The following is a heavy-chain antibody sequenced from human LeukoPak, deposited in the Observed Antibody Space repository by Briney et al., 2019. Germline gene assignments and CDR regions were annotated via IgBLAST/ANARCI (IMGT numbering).Heavy chain of an antibody. D-gene: IGHD2-15*01. CDR1: GFTFSSYA. CDR3: AQQVGYCSSGNCYFTY. CDR2: ISYDGSNK. J-gene: IGHJ1*01. Sequence: GRSLRLSCAASGFTFSSYAMHWVRQAPGKGLEWVAVISYDGSNKYSADSVKGRFTVSRDNSKNTLYLQMNSLRAEDAAVYYCAQQVGYCSSGNCYFTYWGQGTLVTVSS. V-gene: IGHV3-30-3*01.